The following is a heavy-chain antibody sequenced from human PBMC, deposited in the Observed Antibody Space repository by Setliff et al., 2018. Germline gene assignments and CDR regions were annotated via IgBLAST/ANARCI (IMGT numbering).Heavy chain of an antibody. V-gene: IGHV3-21*01. CDR1: GFTFSSYS. Sequence: PGGSLRLSCIASGFTFSSYSMNWVRQAPGKGLEWVSSISGGGRYTYSADSVRGRFTISRDNAKNSLYVQMNNLRAEDTAVYYCARDEVVPAATSPTDAFDIWGQGTMVTVSS. J-gene: IGHJ3*02. CDR2: ISGGGRYT. CDR3: ARDEVVPAATSPTDAFDI. D-gene: IGHD2-2*01.